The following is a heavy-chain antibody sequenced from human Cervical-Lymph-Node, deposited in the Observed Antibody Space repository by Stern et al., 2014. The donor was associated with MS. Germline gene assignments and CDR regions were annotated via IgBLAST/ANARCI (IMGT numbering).Heavy chain of an antibody. V-gene: IGHV1-2*02. CDR1: GYIFTDYY. Sequence: QDQLVQSGAEARASGASMKVSCKASGYIFTDYYLHWVRQAPGQGLEWLGWSNPNSGGTNYAQNFQGRVTMTRDTSISTAYMELRWLGSADTAVYYCARGSGTAYDLRGDYWGQGTLVTVSS. J-gene: IGHJ4*01. D-gene: IGHD3-3*01. CDR2: SNPNSGGT. CDR3: ARGSGTAYDLRGDY.